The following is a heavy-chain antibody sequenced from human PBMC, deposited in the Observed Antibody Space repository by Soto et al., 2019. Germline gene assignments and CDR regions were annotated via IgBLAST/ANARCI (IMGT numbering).Heavy chain of an antibody. CDR2: IWYDGSNK. CDR1: GFTFSSYG. CDR3: ARETIFGVVTYYYYYGMDV. Sequence: ESGGGVVQPGRSLRLSCAASGFTFSSYGMHWVRQAPGKGLEWVAVIWYDGSNKYYADSVKGRFTISRDNSKNTLYLQMNSLRAEDTAVYYCARETIFGVVTYYYYYGMDVWGQGTTVTVSS. D-gene: IGHD3-3*01. V-gene: IGHV3-33*01. J-gene: IGHJ6*02.